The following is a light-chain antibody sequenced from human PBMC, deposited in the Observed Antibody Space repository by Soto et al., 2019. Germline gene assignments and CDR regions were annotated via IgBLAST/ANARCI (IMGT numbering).Light chain of an antibody. CDR2: DVS. CDR3: SSYTSSSTYVV. J-gene: IGLJ2*01. Sequence: QSALTQPASVSGSPGQSIIISCTGTSSDVGGYNYVSWYQQHPGEAPKLMIYDVSNRPSGVSNRFSGSKSGNTASLTISGLQAEDEADYYCSSYTSSSTYVVFGGGTKLTVL. V-gene: IGLV2-14*01. CDR1: SSDVGGYNY.